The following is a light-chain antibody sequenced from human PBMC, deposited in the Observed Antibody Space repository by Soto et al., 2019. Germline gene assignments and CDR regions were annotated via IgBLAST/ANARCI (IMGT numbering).Light chain of an antibody. CDR3: QQYNTYPWT. Sequence: DIQLTQSPSTLSASVGDRVTITCRASQRISSWLAWYQQKPGKAPKLLIYDASTLESGVPSSLSGSGSGTEFTLTISSMQPDDFATYYCQQYNTYPWTFGQGTKVEIK. J-gene: IGKJ1*01. CDR1: QRISSW. V-gene: IGKV1-5*01. CDR2: DAS.